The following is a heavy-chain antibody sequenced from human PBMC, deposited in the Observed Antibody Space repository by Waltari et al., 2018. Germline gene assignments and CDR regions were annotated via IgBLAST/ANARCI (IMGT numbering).Heavy chain of an antibody. V-gene: IGHV5-51*01. CDR2: ISPRGSDN. J-gene: IGHJ3*01. CDR3: ARELIWPGELGPFDL. Sequence: EVQLVQSGTQVKKPGESLRISCKASGYSFSSYWIGWVRQMPGKGWAWMGIISPRGSDNRYAPSSQGRVTISAAKSPGTAYLQFSSLTASDTAMYFCARELIWPGELGPFDLWGQGTFVSVSS. D-gene: IGHD1-26*01. CDR1: GYSFSSYW.